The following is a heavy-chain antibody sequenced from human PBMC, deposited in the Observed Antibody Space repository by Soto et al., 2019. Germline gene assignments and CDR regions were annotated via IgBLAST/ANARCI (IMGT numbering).Heavy chain of an antibody. J-gene: IGHJ4*02. D-gene: IGHD2-2*01. CDR1: GYTFTIYG. CDR2: ISAYNGNT. Sequence: ASVKVSCKTSGYTFTIYGSSWGRKAPGQGLEWMGWISAYNGNTNYAQKLQGRVTMTTDTSTSTAYMELRSLRSDDTAVYYCAREGYCSSTSCYPLPFDYWGQGTLVPVSS. CDR3: AREGYCSSTSCYPLPFDY. V-gene: IGHV1-18*01.